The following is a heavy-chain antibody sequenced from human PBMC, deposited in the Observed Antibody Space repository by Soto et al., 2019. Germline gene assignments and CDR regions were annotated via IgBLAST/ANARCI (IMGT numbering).Heavy chain of an antibody. V-gene: IGHV5-51*03. CDR1: GYTFTSNW. Sequence: EVQLVQSGAEVKKPGESLKISCKGSGYTFTSNWIGWVRQMPGKGLEWMGIIYPGDSETRYSPSFQGQVTISDDKSINTAYLQWSSLKASDTAIYYCARTFGGHLYSFDFWGQGTLVTVSS. D-gene: IGHD3-16*01. CDR3: ARTFGGHLYSFDF. CDR2: IYPGDSET. J-gene: IGHJ4*02.